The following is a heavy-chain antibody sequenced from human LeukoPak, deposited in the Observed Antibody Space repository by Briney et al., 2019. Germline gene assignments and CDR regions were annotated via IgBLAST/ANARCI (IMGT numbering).Heavy chain of an antibody. CDR1: GFTFSSYG. CDR3: VRGVGLYDSIGYFDY. V-gene: IGHV3-30*03. Sequence: GGSLRLSCAASGFTFSSYGMHWVRQAPGKGLEWVAVISYDGSYKYYADSVRGRFTISRDNSKNTLYLQMNSLRADDTAVYYCVRGVGLYDSIGYFDYWGPGTLLIVSS. D-gene: IGHD3-22*01. J-gene: IGHJ4*02. CDR2: ISYDGSYK.